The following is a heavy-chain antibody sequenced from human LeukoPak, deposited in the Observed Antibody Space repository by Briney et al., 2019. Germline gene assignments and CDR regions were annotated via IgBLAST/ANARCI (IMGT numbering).Heavy chain of an antibody. CDR2: INPSDGST. J-gene: IGHJ3*02. V-gene: IGHV1-46*01. D-gene: IGHD5-12*01. Sequence: ASVKVSCKASGYTFTGYYMHWVRQAPGQGLEWMGMINPSDGSTSFAQKFQGRVTMTSDRSTSTVALDLSSLRSDDTAVYYCARESTFRLLRNVSDIWGQGTMVTVSS. CDR1: GYTFTGYY. CDR3: ARESTFRLLRNVSDI.